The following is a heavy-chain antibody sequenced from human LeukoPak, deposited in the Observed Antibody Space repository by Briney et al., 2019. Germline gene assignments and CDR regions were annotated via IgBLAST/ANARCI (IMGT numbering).Heavy chain of an antibody. CDR3: AGAPIAAAAQEFDY. Sequence: ASVKVSCKASGYTFTSYYMHWVRQAPEQGLEWMGIINPSGGSTSYAQKFQGRVTMTRDMSTSTVYMELSSLRSEDTAVYYCAGAPIAAAAQEFDYWGQGTLVTVSS. CDR1: GYTFTSYY. V-gene: IGHV1-46*01. CDR2: INPSGGST. D-gene: IGHD6-13*01. J-gene: IGHJ4*02.